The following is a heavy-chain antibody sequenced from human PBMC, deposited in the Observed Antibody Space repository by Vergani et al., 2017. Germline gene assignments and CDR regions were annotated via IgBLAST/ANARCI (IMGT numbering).Heavy chain of an antibody. CDR2: ISAYNGNT. CDR3: ARGPTIFGVVTYFDY. J-gene: IGHJ4*02. CDR1: GYTFTSYG. D-gene: IGHD3-3*01. Sequence: QVQLVQSGAEVKKPGASVKVSCKASGYTFTSYGISWVRQAPGQGLEWMGWISAYNGNTNYAQKLQGRVTMTTDTSTRTAYMELSSLRSEDTAVYYCARGPTIFGVVTYFDYWGQGTLVTVAS. V-gene: IGHV1-18*01.